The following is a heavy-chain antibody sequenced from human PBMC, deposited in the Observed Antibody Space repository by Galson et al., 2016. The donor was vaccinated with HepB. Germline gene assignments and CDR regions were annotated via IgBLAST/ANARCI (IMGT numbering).Heavy chain of an antibody. J-gene: IGHJ4*02. Sequence: SLRLSCAASGFTSSSYSMNWIRQAPGKGLEWVSYISSSGGTIFYADSVKGRFTISRDNAKNALYLQMGSLRAEDTAVYYCARSSFDTPSRSFNYWGQGTLVTVSS. D-gene: IGHD2-15*01. CDR2: ISSSGGTI. CDR3: ARSSFDTPSRSFNY. CDR1: GFTSSSYS. V-gene: IGHV3-48*03.